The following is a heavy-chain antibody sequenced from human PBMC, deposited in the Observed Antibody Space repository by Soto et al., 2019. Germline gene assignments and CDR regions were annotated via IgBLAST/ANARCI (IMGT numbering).Heavy chain of an antibody. CDR1: GYTFTTYL. CDR2: LNPTAGST. Sequence: QVQLVQSAAEVRKPGASVKVSCRTSGYTFTTYLMHWVRQAPGQGPEWMGILNPTAGSTSYSQKFQGRVTMTSDASTSTAYMELTGLRSDDTAVYYGARALRGVLTVVTPGYGGQGTLVTVSS. J-gene: IGHJ1*01. CDR3: ARALRGVLTVVTPGY. D-gene: IGHD3-9*01. V-gene: IGHV1-46*01.